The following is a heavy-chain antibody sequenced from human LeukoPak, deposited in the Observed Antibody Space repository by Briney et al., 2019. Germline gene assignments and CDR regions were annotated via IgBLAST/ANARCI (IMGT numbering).Heavy chain of an antibody. J-gene: IGHJ4*02. Sequence: GRSLRLSCAASGFTFSSYGMHWVRQAPGKGLEWVAVIWYDGSNKYYADSVKGRFTISRDNSKNTLYLQMNSLRSDDTALYYCARESESSGWYDYWGQGTLVTVSS. CDR2: IWYDGSNK. V-gene: IGHV3-33*01. CDR3: ARESESSGWYDY. D-gene: IGHD6-19*01. CDR1: GFTFSSYG.